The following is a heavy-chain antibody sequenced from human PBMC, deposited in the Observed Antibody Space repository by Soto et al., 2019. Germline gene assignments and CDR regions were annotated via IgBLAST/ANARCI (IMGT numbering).Heavy chain of an antibody. Sequence: SVKVSCKASGYNFTSYAISWVRQAPGQGLEWMGGIIPIFGTANYAQKFQGRVTITADESTSTAYMELSSLRSEDTAVYYCASRYYYYDSSGYLPDGVYYGIDVWGQGTTVTVSS. CDR2: IIPIFGTA. CDR1: GYNFTSYA. V-gene: IGHV1-69*13. CDR3: ASRYYYYDSSGYLPDGVYYGIDV. J-gene: IGHJ6*02. D-gene: IGHD3-22*01.